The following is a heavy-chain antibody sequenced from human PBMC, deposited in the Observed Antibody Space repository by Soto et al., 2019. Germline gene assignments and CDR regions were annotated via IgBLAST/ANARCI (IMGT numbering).Heavy chain of an antibody. V-gene: IGHV3-33*01. CDR2: IWYDESNK. D-gene: IGHD3-10*01. J-gene: IGHJ6*02. Sequence: GGSLRLSCAASGFTFSSYGMHWVRQAPGKGLEWVAVIWYDESNKYYADSVKGRFTISRDNSKNTLYLQMNSLRAEDTAVYYCARDKTQSGPFGEGLYGMDVWGQGTTVTVSS. CDR1: GFTFSSYG. CDR3: ARDKTQSGPFGEGLYGMDV.